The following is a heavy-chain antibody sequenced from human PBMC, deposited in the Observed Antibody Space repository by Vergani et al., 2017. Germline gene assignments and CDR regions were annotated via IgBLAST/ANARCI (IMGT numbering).Heavy chain of an antibody. Sequence: EVQLVQSGAEVKKPGESLQISSKASGYSFTYSWIGWVRQMPGERLAWMGIIYPGYSDTRYSPSFQGQVTISADKSISTAYLLWSSLKASDTAMYYCARSNSAVTAPSFDYWGQGTLVTVSS. CDR1: GYSFTYSW. J-gene: IGHJ4*02. CDR3: ARSNSAVTAPSFDY. CDR2: IYPGYSDT. D-gene: IGHD4-11*01. V-gene: IGHV5-51*01.